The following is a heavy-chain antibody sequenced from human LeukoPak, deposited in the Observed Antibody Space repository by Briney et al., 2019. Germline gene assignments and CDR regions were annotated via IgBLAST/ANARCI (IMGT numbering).Heavy chain of an antibody. Sequence: GGSLTLSCAASGFTFSSYWMHWVRQAPGKGLVCVSRITSDGSSTTYADSVRGRFTISRDNAKNTVYLQMNSLRAEDTAVYYCARDLTGAVFDFWGHASLVTVSS. CDR2: ITSDGSST. D-gene: IGHD1-26*01. CDR3: ARDLTGAVFDF. V-gene: IGHV3-74*03. CDR1: GFTFSSYW. J-gene: IGHJ4*01.